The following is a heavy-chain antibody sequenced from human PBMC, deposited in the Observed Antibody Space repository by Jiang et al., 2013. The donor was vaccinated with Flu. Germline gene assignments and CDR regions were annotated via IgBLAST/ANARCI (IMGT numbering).Heavy chain of an antibody. CDR2: FSGDGSNK. Sequence: QLVESGGGLVQPGGSLRLSCAASGFTFSSFAMSWLRQAPGKGLEWVSTFSGDGSNKYYADSVKGRFTISRDNSKNTLYLQMNSLRAEDTAVYYCARAGSSFCGGDCQFDYWGQGTLVTVSS. CDR1: GFTFSSFA. J-gene: IGHJ4*02. V-gene: IGHV3-23*04. D-gene: IGHD2-21*02. CDR3: ARAGSSFCGGDCQFDY.